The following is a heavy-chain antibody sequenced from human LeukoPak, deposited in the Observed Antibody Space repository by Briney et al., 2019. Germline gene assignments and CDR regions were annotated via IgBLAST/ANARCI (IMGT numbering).Heavy chain of an antibody. CDR2: IYHSGDT. CDR3: ARTTEEYYGSGKFRRYYSYYYYMDV. Sequence: PSETLSLTCTVSGYSISSGYYWGWIRQPPGKGLECIGSIYHSGDTYYIPSLKSPVTISVDTSKNQFSLKLSSVTAADTAVYYCARTTEEYYGSGKFRRYYSYYYYMDVWGKGTTVTVSS. J-gene: IGHJ6*03. V-gene: IGHV4-38-2*02. D-gene: IGHD3-10*01. CDR1: GYSISSGYY.